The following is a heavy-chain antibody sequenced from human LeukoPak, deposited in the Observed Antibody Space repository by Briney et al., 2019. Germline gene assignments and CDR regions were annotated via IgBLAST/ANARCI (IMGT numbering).Heavy chain of an antibody. CDR3: VRAIGSNTL. CDR2: ISWNSGRI. D-gene: IGHD4-23*01. V-gene: IGHV3-9*01. CDR1: GFTFDDYA. Sequence: GGSLRLSCAASGFTFDDYAMHWVRQAPGKGLEWVSGISWNSGRIGYADSVKGRFTISRDNAKNSLYLQMNSLRAEDTAVYFCVRAIGSNTLWGQGTLVTVSS. J-gene: IGHJ4*02.